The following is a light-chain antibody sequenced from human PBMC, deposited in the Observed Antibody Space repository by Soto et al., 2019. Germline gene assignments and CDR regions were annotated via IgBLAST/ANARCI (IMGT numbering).Light chain of an antibody. Sequence: DVVMTQSPLSLPVTLGQPASISCSSSQSLVYSDGTTYLSWFQQRPGQSPRRLIYKVSSRDSGVPDRFTGSGSVTDFTLKIRRVEAEDVGVYYCLQGTLWPNTFGHGTKLQIK. CDR3: LQGTLWPNT. CDR2: KVS. J-gene: IGKJ2*01. V-gene: IGKV2-30*01. CDR1: QSLVYSDGTTY.